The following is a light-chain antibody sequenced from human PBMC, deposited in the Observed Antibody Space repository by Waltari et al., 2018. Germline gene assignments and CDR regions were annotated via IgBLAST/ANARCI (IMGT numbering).Light chain of an antibody. V-gene: IGLV2-14*03. Sequence: QSALTQPASVSGSPGQSITISCTGTSSDVVGYNHVSWYQQHPGKAPKLMLYDVSNRPSGVSNRFSGSNSGNTASLTISGLQAEDEADYYCSSYTSSSVVFGGGTKLTVL. CDR2: DVS. CDR1: SSDVVGYNH. CDR3: SSYTSSSVV. J-gene: IGLJ2*01.